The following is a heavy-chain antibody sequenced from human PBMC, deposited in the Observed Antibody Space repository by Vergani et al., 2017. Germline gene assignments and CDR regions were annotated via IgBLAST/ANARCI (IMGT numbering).Heavy chain of an antibody. CDR1: GGSISSGSYY. J-gene: IGHJ4*02. D-gene: IGHD6-13*01. Sequence: QVQLQESGPGLVKPSQTLSLTCTVSGGSISSGSYYWSWIRQPAGKGLEWIGRISTSGSTNYNPSLKSRVTISLDTSKNQFSLKLNSLTAADTAVYYCARAAGAALDYWGQGTLVTVSS. CDR2: ISTSGST. CDR3: ARAAGAALDY. V-gene: IGHV4-61*02.